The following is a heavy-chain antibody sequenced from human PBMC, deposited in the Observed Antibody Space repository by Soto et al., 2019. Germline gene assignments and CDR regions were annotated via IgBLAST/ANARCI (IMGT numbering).Heavy chain of an antibody. CDR3: ARAPQGLMSTYFYF. J-gene: IGHJ4*02. CDR1: GYNFRGYY. V-gene: IGHV1-2*06. D-gene: IGHD3-9*01. CDR2: IDPNSGDT. Sequence: QAQLMQSGAEVRKPGTSVKVSCETSGYNFRGYYVHWVRQAPGHGLQWLGRIDPNSGDTDYDQTFQGRIAVTRDTSLASVYMDLISLTSHDSAVYFLARAPQGLMSTYFYFWGQGTPVVFSS.